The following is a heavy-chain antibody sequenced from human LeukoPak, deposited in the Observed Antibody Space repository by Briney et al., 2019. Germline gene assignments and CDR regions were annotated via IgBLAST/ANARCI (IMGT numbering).Heavy chain of an antibody. D-gene: IGHD6-13*01. Sequence: GGSLRLSCGAPGFTFSSCSINWVRQAPGKGLEWLSYISSGSGTIYYADSVKGRFTISRDNAKNSLYLQMNSLRAEDTAIYYCARDNLAAAGDDNFDIWGQGTMVTVSS. CDR2: ISSGSGTI. CDR3: ARDNLAAAGDDNFDI. V-gene: IGHV3-48*04. CDR1: GFTFSSCS. J-gene: IGHJ3*02.